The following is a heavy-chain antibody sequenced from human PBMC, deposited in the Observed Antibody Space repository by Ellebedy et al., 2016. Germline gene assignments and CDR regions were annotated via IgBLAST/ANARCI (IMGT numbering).Heavy chain of an antibody. CDR1: GITLSNVW. CDR3: TTDILEVEASATQDY. J-gene: IGHJ4*02. V-gene: IGHV3-15*01. D-gene: IGHD2-15*01. Sequence: GGSLRLSCAASGITLSNVWMSWARQAPGKGLEWVGRMKSKIDGGTTDYAAPVNGRFSISRDDSKNTLYLQMNNLKTEDTAVYFCTTDILEVEASATQDYWGQGTLVTVSS. CDR2: MKSKIDGGTT.